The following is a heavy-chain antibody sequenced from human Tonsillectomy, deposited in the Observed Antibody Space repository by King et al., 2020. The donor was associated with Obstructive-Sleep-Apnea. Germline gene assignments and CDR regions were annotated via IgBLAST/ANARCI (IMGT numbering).Heavy chain of an antibody. V-gene: IGHV3-15*01. CDR3: TTEGGSSHFFDY. CDR1: GFTFRDSW. D-gene: IGHD6-6*01. Sequence: VQLVESGGGLVKPGGSLNCSCTASGFTFRDSWMSWVRQSPGKGPEWVGRVRSYNDGGTSDYAAPVKGRFTISRDDSKNTVYLQMNSLRTEDTAMYYGTTEGGSSHFFDYWGLGTLVTVSS. J-gene: IGHJ4*02. CDR2: VRSYNDGGTS.